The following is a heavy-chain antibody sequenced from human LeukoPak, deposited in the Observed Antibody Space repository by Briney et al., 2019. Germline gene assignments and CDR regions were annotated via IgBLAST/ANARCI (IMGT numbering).Heavy chain of an antibody. D-gene: IGHD6-19*01. CDR2: IGGGGGDT. V-gene: IGHV3-23*01. Sequence: PGGSLRLSCAASGFPFNNYAISWVRQAPEKGLEWVSAIGGGGGDTYYADSVKGRFTISRDNSKDTVYLQMNSLRGEDTAVYYCARGDRSSGWGYWGQGALVTVSS. CDR3: ARGDRSSGWGY. J-gene: IGHJ4*02. CDR1: GFPFNNYA.